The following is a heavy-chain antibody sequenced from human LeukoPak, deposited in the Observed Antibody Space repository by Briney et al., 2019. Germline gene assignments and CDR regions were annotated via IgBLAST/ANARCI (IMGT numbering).Heavy chain of an antibody. J-gene: IGHJ4*02. Sequence: EASVKVSCKASGYTFTSYYMHWVRQAPGQGLEWMGIIDPSGGSTSYAQKFQGRVTITRNTSISTAYMELSSLRSEDTAVYYCARGSGAAGNNYWGQGTLVTVSS. CDR1: GYTFTSYY. V-gene: IGHV1-46*01. D-gene: IGHD6-13*01. CDR3: ARGSGAAGNNY. CDR2: IDPSGGST.